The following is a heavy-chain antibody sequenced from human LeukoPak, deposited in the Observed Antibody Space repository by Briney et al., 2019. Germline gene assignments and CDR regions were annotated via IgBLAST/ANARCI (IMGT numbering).Heavy chain of an antibody. CDR2: MNSDGSST. D-gene: IGHD2-2*02. Sequence: GGSLRLSCAASGFTFSIYWMHWVRQAPGKGLVWVSRMNSDGSSTSYGDFVKGRFAISRDNAKNTLYLQMNSLGPEDTAVYHCARRYRWANWYFDLWGRGTLVTVSS. V-gene: IGHV3-74*01. CDR3: ARRYRWANWYFDL. J-gene: IGHJ2*01. CDR1: GFTFSIYW.